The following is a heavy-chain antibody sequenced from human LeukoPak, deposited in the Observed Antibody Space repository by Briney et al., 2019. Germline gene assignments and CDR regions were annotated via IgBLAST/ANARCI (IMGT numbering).Heavy chain of an antibody. D-gene: IGHD6-13*01. J-gene: IGHJ4*02. CDR1: GFTFSSYS. Sequence: PGGSLRLSCAASGFTFSSYSMNWVRQAPGKGLEWVSYISSSSSTIYYADSVKGRFTISRDNAKNSLYLQMASLRAEDTAVYYCARDAEGYASTWYYDYWGQGTLVTVSS. V-gene: IGHV3-48*01. CDR3: ARDAEGYASTWYYDY. CDR2: ISSSSSTI.